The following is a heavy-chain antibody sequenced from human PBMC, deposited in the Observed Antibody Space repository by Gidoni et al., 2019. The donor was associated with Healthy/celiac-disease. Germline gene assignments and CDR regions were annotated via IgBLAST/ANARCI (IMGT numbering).Heavy chain of an antibody. D-gene: IGHD5-12*01. CDR1: GGSFSGYY. Sequence: QVQLQQWGAGLLKPSETLSLTCAVYGGSFSGYYWSWIRQPPGKGLEWIGEINHSGSTNYNPSLKSRVTISGDTSKNQFSLKLSSVTAADTAVYYCARGRRQAGRNWFDPWGQGTLVTVSS. CDR2: INHSGST. V-gene: IGHV4-34*01. J-gene: IGHJ5*02. CDR3: ARGRRQAGRNWFDP.